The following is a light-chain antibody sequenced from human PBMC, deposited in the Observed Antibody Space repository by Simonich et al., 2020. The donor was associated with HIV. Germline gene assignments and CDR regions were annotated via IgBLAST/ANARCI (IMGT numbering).Light chain of an antibody. Sequence: ELVMTQSPATLSVSPGERAPLPCRDSQTVCSNLAWYQQKPGQDPRLLIYGASTRATGIPARFSGSGSGTAFTLTISSMQSEDFAVYYCQQYNNWPLFFGQGTKLEIK. CDR2: GAS. V-gene: IGKV3-15*01. CDR1: QTVCSN. CDR3: QQYNNWPLF. J-gene: IGKJ2*01.